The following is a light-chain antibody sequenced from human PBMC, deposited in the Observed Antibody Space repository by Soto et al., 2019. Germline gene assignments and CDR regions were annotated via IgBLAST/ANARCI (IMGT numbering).Light chain of an antibody. CDR1: LDVHSY. V-gene: IGKV3-11*01. J-gene: IGKJ4*01. CDR3: QQCKEWPLT. CDR2: DAY. Sequence: LTQSPATVSSYTWTRATLSSRASLDVHSYLAWYQQKPGQAPRLLIYDAYNRATGIPPRFSGSGSGTDFTLTISRLEPEDFAVYYCQQCKEWPLTFGEGTKVDIK.